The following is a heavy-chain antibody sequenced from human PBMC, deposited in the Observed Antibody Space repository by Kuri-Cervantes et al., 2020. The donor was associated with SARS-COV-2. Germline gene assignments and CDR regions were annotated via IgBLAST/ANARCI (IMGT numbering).Heavy chain of an antibody. CDR1: GFTFSTHA. V-gene: IGHV3-64*04. CDR2: LNDNGNKI. Sequence: GESLKISCSASGFTFSTHAMHWVRQAPGKGLEYVSGLNDNGNKIHYADSVKGRFAISRDNSKSTVYLQMNSLRAEDTAVYHCARHYGSGSYSFMHVWGKGTPVTVSS. CDR3: ARHYGSGSYSFMHV. J-gene: IGHJ6*03. D-gene: IGHD3-10*01.